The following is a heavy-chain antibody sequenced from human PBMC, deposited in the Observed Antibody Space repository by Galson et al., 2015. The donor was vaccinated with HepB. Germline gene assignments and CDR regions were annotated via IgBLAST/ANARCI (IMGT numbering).Heavy chain of an antibody. J-gene: IGHJ4*02. CDR3: ARGWSGTMVRGVKTRLFDY. V-gene: IGHV4-34*01. D-gene: IGHD3-10*01. CDR2: INHSGST. Sequence: ETLSLTCAVYGGSFSGYYWSWIRQPPGKGLEWIGEINHSGSTNYNPSLKSRVTISVDTSKNQFSLKLSSVTAADTAVYYCARGWSGTMVRGVKTRLFDYWGQGTLVTVSS. CDR1: GGSFSGYY.